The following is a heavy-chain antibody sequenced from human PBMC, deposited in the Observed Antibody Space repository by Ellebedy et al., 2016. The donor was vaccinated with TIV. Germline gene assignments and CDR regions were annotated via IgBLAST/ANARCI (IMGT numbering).Heavy chain of an antibody. CDR3: ARGDAPTGYYGLDV. CDR1: GFTFSSYS. J-gene: IGHJ6*02. V-gene: IGHV3-64*01. D-gene: IGHD2-8*02. CDR2: FSGAGPNT. Sequence: GGSLRLSXTTSGFTFSSYSMYWARQAPGMGLEFVSAFSGAGPNTYYARSVQGRFTISRDNSKNTLYLQMDSLRDEDMAVYDCARGDAPTGYYGLDVWGQGTTVTVSS.